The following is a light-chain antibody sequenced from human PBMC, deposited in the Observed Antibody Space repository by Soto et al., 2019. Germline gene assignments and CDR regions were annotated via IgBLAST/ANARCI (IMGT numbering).Light chain of an antibody. CDR1: QSVDSSF. V-gene: IGKV3-20*01. CDR3: QQYVSSVT. J-gene: IGKJ1*01. Sequence: EIVLTQSPGSLSLSPGERATLSCRASQSVDSSFFAWYQKKPGQAPRLLIYGASKRATGIPDRFSGSGSGTYFTLTISRLEAEDFAVYYCQQYVSSVTFGQGTKVEIK. CDR2: GAS.